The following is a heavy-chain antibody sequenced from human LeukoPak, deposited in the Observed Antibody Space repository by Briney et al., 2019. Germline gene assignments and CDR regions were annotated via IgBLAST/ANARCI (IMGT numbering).Heavy chain of an antibody. CDR3: ARGVAEAVNWFDP. Sequence: ASVKVSYKASGYTFTGYYMHWVRQAPGQGLEWMGWINPNSGGTNYAQKFQGRVTMTRDTSISTAYMELSRLTSDDTAVYYCARGVAEAVNWFDPWGQGTLVTVSS. V-gene: IGHV1-2*02. J-gene: IGHJ5*02. CDR2: INPNSGGT. CDR1: GYTFTGYY. D-gene: IGHD6-13*01.